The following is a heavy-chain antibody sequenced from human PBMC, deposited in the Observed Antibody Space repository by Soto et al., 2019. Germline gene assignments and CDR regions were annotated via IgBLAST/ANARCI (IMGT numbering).Heavy chain of an antibody. CDR2: IGGTDGDSDGVP. CDR3: VKRGRNWGAFDF. Sequence: VQLLESGGDLVQPGGSLRLSCVASGFILNNYAMSWVRQAPGKGLEWVSTIGGTDGDSDGVPWYEDSVKGRFTISRDSSANMLSLHMDNLRAEDSALYYCVKRGRNWGAFDFWGQGTTVVVSS. D-gene: IGHD7-27*01. V-gene: IGHV3-23*01. CDR1: GFILNNYA. J-gene: IGHJ3*01.